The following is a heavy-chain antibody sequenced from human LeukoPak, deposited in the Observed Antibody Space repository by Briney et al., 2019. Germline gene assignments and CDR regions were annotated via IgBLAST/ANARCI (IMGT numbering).Heavy chain of an antibody. CDR2: IYTSGST. V-gene: IGHV4-61*09. CDR1: GGSISSGSYY. J-gene: IGHJ4*02. Sequence: SETLSPTCTVSGGSISSGSYYWSWIRQPAGQGLEWIGHIYTSGSTSYNASLESRVTISVDTSRHEFSLKLTSLTAADTAVYYCARAGGGVGWYGTIDSWGQGTLVTVSS. D-gene: IGHD6-19*01. CDR3: ARAGGGVGWYGTIDS.